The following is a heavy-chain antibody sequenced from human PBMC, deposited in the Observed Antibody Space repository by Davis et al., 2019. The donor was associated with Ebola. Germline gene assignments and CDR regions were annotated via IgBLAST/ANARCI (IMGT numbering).Heavy chain of an antibody. CDR2: IYYSGST. D-gene: IGHD3-10*01. CDR1: GGSVSSGSYY. J-gene: IGHJ4*02. V-gene: IGHV4-61*01. Sequence: MPSETLSLTCTVSGGSVSSGSYYWTWIRQPPEKGLEWVGYIYYSGSTNYNPSLKSRVTISVDTSKNQFSLKLSSVTAADTAVYYCARGQRYYGSGRWNYWGQGTLVTVSS. CDR3: ARGQRYYGSGRWNY.